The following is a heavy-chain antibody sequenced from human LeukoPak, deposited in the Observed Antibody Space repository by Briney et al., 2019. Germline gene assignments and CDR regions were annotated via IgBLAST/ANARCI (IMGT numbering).Heavy chain of an antibody. Sequence: SETLSLTCNVSGGSVSSYCWSWIRQPAGKGLEWIGRMYTSGSTNYNPSLKSRVIMSVDTSKDQFSLKLSSVTAADTAVYYCARNNLGAFDYWGQRTLVTVSS. CDR1: GGSVSSYC. CDR3: ARNNLGAFDY. D-gene: IGHD1/OR15-1a*01. V-gene: IGHV4-4*07. J-gene: IGHJ4*02. CDR2: MYTSGST.